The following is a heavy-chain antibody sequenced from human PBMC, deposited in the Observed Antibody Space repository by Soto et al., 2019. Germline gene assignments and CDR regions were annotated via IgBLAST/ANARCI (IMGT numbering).Heavy chain of an antibody. Sequence: GGSLRLSCAASGFAFSDYYMSWIRQAPGKGLEWVSYISNTGTAIYYADSVKGRFTISRDNAKNSLYLQMNSLRADDAAVYYCARGFIIGAFGFWGQGALVTVSS. CDR2: ISNTGTAI. J-gene: IGHJ4*02. V-gene: IGHV3-11*01. CDR1: GFAFSDYY. CDR3: ARGFIIGAFGF. D-gene: IGHD3-10*01.